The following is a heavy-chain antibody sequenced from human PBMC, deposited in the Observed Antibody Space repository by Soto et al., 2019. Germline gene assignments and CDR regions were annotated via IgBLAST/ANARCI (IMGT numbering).Heavy chain of an antibody. CDR3: ASVPFYGDYLG. J-gene: IGHJ4*02. CDR2: LYYSGST. V-gene: IGHV4-30-4*01. D-gene: IGHD4-17*01. CDR1: GGSISSGDYY. Sequence: QVQLQESGPGLVKPSQTLSLTSTVSGGSISSGDYYCSWIRQPPGKGLEWIGYLYYSGSTYYNPSLKRRVTISVDTSKNQFSLQLSSVPAADTAVYYCASVPFYGDYLGWGQGTLVTVSS.